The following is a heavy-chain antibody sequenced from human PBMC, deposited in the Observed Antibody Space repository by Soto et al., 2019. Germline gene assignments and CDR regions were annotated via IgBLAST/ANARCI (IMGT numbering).Heavy chain of an antibody. CDR3: ARAYGGNPALFDP. Sequence: EVQLVESGGGLIQPGGSLRLSCAASGFTVSRDYMSWVRQAPGKGLEWVSVIYTGGSTYYADSVKGRFTFSRDNSKNTLYLQMNSLRAEDTAVDYWARAYGGNPALFDPWGQGTLVTVSA. CDR1: GFTVSRDY. D-gene: IGHD4-17*01. V-gene: IGHV3-53*01. CDR2: IYTGGST. J-gene: IGHJ5*02.